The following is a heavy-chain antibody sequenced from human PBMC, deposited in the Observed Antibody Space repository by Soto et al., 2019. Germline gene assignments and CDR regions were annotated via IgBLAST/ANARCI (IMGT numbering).Heavy chain of an antibody. J-gene: IGHJ6*02. Sequence: GASVKVSCKASGGTFTSYAISWVRQAPGQGLEWMGGIIPIFGTANYAQKFQGRVTITADESTSTAYMELSSLRSEDTAVYYCARDSHPYCSSTSCLPMDVWGQETTVTVSS. D-gene: IGHD2-2*01. V-gene: IGHV1-69*13. CDR1: GGTFTSYA. CDR2: IIPIFGTA. CDR3: ARDSHPYCSSTSCLPMDV.